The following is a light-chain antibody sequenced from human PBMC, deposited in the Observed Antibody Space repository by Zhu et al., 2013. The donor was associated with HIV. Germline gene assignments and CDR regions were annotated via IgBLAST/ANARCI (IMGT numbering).Light chain of an antibody. Sequence: EIVMTQSPATLSLSPGERATLSCRASQSVSSSYLSWYQQKPGQAPRLLIYGASTRATGIPARFSGSGSGTDFTLTISSLQPEDFAVYYCQQYGTTFGQGTKVEI. CDR1: QSVSSSY. J-gene: IGKJ1*01. CDR2: GAS. V-gene: IGKV3D-7*01. CDR3: QQYGTT.